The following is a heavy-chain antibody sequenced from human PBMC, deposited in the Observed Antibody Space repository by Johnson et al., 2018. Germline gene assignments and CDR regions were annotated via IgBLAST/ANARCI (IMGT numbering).Heavy chain of an antibody. V-gene: IGHV3-23*04. D-gene: IGHD6-13*01. Sequence: VQLVESGGGLVKPGGSLRLSCAASGFTFSNAWMSWVRQAPGKGLEWVSAISFSGTIKYADSEKGRFTISRDNSKNTLYLQMNSLRAEDTAVYYCAKDPHDSSWYRYFQHWGQGNLVTVSS. CDR1: GFTFSNAW. CDR3: AKDPHDSSWYRYFQH. J-gene: IGHJ1*01. CDR2: ISFSGTI.